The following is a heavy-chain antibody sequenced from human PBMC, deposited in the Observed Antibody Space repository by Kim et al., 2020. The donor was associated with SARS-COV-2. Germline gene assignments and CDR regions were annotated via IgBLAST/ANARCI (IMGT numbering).Heavy chain of an antibody. J-gene: IGHJ2*01. CDR2: IYYSGST. Sequence: SETLSLTCTVSGGSISSYYWSWIRQPPGKGLEWIGYIYYSGSTNYNPSLKSRVTISVDTSKNQFSLKLSSVTAADTAVYYCARDIHFYDYGDYWYFDLWGRSTLVSVSS. D-gene: IGHD4-17*01. CDR1: GGSISSYY. CDR3: ARDIHFYDYGDYWYFDL. V-gene: IGHV4-59*01.